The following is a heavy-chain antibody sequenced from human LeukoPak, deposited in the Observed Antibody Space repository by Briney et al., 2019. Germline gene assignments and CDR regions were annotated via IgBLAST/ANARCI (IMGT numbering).Heavy chain of an antibody. J-gene: IGHJ4*02. CDR1: GFTFSSYA. Sequence: GGSLRLSCAASGFTFSSYAMSWVRQAPGKGLEWVSAISGSGGSTYYADSVKGRFTISRDNSKNTLYLQMNSLRAEDTAVYYCAKASDIVVVPAAITPDFDYWGQGTLVTVSS. V-gene: IGHV3-23*01. D-gene: IGHD2-2*02. CDR3: AKASDIVVVPAAITPDFDY. CDR2: ISGSGGST.